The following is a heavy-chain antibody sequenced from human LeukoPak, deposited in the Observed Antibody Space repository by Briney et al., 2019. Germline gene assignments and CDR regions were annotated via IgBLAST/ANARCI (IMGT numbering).Heavy chain of an antibody. CDR1: GDKFSTYW. V-gene: IGHV5-51*01. CDR2: IYLGDSDT. CDR3: ARRKFDSSGSAFFDY. Sequence: GESQNISCKGIGDKFSTYWIGWVRQMPGKGLEWMGSIYLGDSDTRYSPSFQGRVSLSADKSASTAYLQWSSLKASDTAIYYCARRKFDSSGSAFFDYWGRGTLVTVSS. J-gene: IGHJ4*02. D-gene: IGHD3-22*01.